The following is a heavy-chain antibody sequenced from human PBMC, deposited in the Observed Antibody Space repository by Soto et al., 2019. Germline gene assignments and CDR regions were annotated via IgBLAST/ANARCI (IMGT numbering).Heavy chain of an antibody. CDR1: GNTFTSYD. CDR3: ARGRASGSYYLLDY. V-gene: IGHV1-8*01. J-gene: IGHJ4*02. D-gene: IGHD3-10*01. CDR2: INPNSGNI. Sequence: GASVKVSCKASGNTFTSYDIHWVRQATGHGLEWMGWINPNSGNIGYAQKFQGRVTMTRDTAISTAYMEVSRLRSDDTAVYYCARGRASGSYYLLDYWGQGTLVTVSS.